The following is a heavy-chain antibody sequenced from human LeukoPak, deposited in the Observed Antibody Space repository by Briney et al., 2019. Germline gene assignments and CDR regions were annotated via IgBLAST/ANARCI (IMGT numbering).Heavy chain of an antibody. D-gene: IGHD3-3*01. V-gene: IGHV1-2*02. CDR1: GYTFTCYY. Sequence: ASVKVSCKASGYTFTCYYMHWVRQAPGQGLEWMGWINPNSGGTNYAQKFQGRVTMTRDTSISTAYMELSRLRSDDTAVYYCARSPRFLEWLSNWFDPWGQGTLVTVSS. CDR3: ARSPRFLEWLSNWFDP. J-gene: IGHJ5*02. CDR2: INPNSGGT.